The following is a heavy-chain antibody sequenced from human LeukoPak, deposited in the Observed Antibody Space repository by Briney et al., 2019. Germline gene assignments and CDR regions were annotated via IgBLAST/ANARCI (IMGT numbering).Heavy chain of an antibody. V-gene: IGHV3-11*05. CDR1: GFTFSDHY. J-gene: IGHJ4*02. CDR3: ARGRYCSGGSCYPLPFDY. D-gene: IGHD2-15*01. CDR2: ITSSGSYT. Sequence: GESLRLSCAASGFTFSDHYVNWIRQAPGKGLEWVSSITSSGSYTNYADSVKGRFTISRDNAKKSLYLEMNSLRAEDTAVYYCARGRYCSGGSCYPLPFDYWGQGTLVTVSS.